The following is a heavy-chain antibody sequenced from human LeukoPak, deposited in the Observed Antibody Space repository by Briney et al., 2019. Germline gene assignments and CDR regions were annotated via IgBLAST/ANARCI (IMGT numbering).Heavy chain of an antibody. J-gene: IGHJ4*02. D-gene: IGHD4-17*01. Sequence: GGSLRLSCAASGFTFSSYWMSWVRQAPGKGLEWVANIKQDGSDKYYVDSVKGRFTISRDNAKNSLYLQMNSLRAEDTAVYYCARSAQTVTTFPLDYWGQGTLVTVSS. V-gene: IGHV3-7*05. CDR2: IKQDGSDK. CDR1: GFTFSSYW. CDR3: ARSAQTVTTFPLDY.